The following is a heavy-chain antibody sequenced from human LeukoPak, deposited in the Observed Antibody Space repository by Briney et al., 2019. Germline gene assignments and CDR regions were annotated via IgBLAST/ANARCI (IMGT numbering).Heavy chain of an antibody. CDR1: GFTFSSYA. Sequence: PGASLRLSCAASGFTFSSYAMSWVRQAPGKGLEWVSAISGSGGSTYYADSVKGRFTISRDNSMNTLYLQMNSLRAEDTAVYYCAKAPPKGYDFWSGYSHFDYWGQGTLVTVSS. J-gene: IGHJ4*02. D-gene: IGHD3-3*01. CDR2: ISGSGGST. V-gene: IGHV3-23*01. CDR3: AKAPPKGYDFWSGYSHFDY.